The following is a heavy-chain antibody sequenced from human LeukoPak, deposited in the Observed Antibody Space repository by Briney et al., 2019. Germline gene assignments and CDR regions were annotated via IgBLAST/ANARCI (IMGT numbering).Heavy chain of an antibody. D-gene: IGHD2/OR15-2a*01. CDR1: GGSISSGGYY. Sequence: SETLSLTCTVSGGSISSGGYYWSWIRQPPGKGLEWIGYIYHSGSTYYNPSLKSRVTISVDRSKNQFSLKLSSVTAADTAVYYCARGPFVEDSANDAFDIWGQGTMVTVSS. V-gene: IGHV4-30-2*01. CDR2: IYHSGST. CDR3: ARGPFVEDSANDAFDI. J-gene: IGHJ3*02.